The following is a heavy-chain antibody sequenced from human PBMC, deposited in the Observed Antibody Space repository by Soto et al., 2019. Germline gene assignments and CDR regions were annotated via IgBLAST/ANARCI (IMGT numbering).Heavy chain of an antibody. J-gene: IGHJ4*02. V-gene: IGHV3-30*04. CDR1: GFTFSSYA. CDR3: AREVERTLCN. CDR2: ISCDGSNK. Sequence: GGSLRLSCAASGFTFSSYAMHWVRQAPGEGLEWVTLISCDGSNKYYVDSVKGRFTISRDKSKNTLYLQMNSLRTEDTAVYYCAREVERTLCNWGQGTLVTVSS. D-gene: IGHD2-15*01.